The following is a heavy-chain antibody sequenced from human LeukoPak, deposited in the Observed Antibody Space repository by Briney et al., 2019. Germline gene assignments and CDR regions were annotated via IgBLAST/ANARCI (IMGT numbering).Heavy chain of an antibody. CDR2: TRNKANSYTT. J-gene: IGHJ4*02. Sequence: PGGSLRLSCAASGFTFSDHHMDWVRQAPGKGLEWVGRTRNKANSYTTEYAASLKDRFTISRDDSNNSLYLQMNSLKTEDTAVYYCARESGLSAFDYWGQETLVTVSS. V-gene: IGHV3-72*01. D-gene: IGHD2-15*01. CDR1: GFTFSDHH. CDR3: ARESGLSAFDY.